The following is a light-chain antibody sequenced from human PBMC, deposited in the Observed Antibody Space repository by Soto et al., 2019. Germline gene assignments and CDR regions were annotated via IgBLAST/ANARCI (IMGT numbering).Light chain of an antibody. Sequence: DMQMTQSPSTLSASVGDRVTITCRASQSIGTWLAWYQQKPGKAPSLLIYKASNLESGVPSRFSGSASGTEFTLTISSLQPDDFATYYCQQYNTYSRTFGQGTKVEIK. V-gene: IGKV1-5*03. CDR3: QQYNTYSRT. CDR2: KAS. CDR1: QSIGTW. J-gene: IGKJ1*01.